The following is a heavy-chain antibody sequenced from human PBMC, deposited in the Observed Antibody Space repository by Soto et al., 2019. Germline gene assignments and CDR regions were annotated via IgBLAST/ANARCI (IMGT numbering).Heavy chain of an antibody. CDR1: GYTFTGYY. J-gene: IGHJ6*02. Sequence: QVQLVQSGAEVKKPGASVKVSCKASGYTFTGYYMHWVRQAPGQGLEWMGWINPNSGGTNYAQKFQGWVTMTRDMSISTAYMELSRLRSDDTAVYYCARDQIAVAGYYYYGMDVWGQGTTVTVSS. V-gene: IGHV1-2*04. CDR2: INPNSGGT. D-gene: IGHD6-19*01. CDR3: ARDQIAVAGYYYYGMDV.